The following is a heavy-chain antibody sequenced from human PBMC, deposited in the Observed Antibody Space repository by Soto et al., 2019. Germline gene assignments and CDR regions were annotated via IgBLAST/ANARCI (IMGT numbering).Heavy chain of an antibody. CDR3: AKDPAYCSSTSCPLDYYYYGMDV. D-gene: IGHD2-2*01. J-gene: IGHJ6*02. CDR2: ISGSGGST. Sequence: GGSLRLSCAASGFTFSSYAMSWVRQAPGKGLEWVSAISGSGGSTYYADSVKGRFTISRDNPKNTLYLQMNSLRAEDTAVYYCAKDPAYCSSTSCPLDYYYYGMDVWGQGTTVTVSS. CDR1: GFTFSSYA. V-gene: IGHV3-23*01.